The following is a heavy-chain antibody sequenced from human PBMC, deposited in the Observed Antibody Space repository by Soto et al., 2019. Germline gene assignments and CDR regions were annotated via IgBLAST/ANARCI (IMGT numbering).Heavy chain of an antibody. Sequence: QVQLQESGPGMVMASQTLSLTCTVSGGSISRGHYFWSWVRQPPGKGLEWIGYIYYSGNTYYNPSLKSRVTLSVDTSKNQFSLNLNSVTAADTAVHYCARGLRDGGSGFPWSFDLWGRGALVTVSS. D-gene: IGHD3-22*01. CDR3: ARGLRDGGSGFPWSFDL. CDR2: IYYSGNT. J-gene: IGHJ2*01. V-gene: IGHV4-30-4*01. CDR1: GGSISRGHYF.